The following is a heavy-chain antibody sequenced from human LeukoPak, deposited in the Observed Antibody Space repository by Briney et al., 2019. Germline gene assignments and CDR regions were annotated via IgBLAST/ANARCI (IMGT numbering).Heavy chain of an antibody. D-gene: IGHD2/OR15-2a*01. J-gene: IGHJ4*02. Sequence: SETLSLTCTVSTRSISTYYWRWIRQPPRKGLEWIGYIYYSGSPNYNPSLKSRVPISVDTSKNQISLKPSSVTAADTAVYYCARGATSLSYFDSRGQGTLVTVSS. CDR3: ARGATSLSYFDS. CDR2: IYYSGSP. V-gene: IGHV4-59*01. CDR1: TRSISTYY.